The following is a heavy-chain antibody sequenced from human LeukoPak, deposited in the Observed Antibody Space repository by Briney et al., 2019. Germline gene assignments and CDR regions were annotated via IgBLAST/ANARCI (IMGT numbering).Heavy chain of an antibody. CDR2: IIPIFGTA. D-gene: IGHD3-22*01. J-gene: IGHJ5*02. CDR1: GGTFSSYA. CDR3: ARATYYYDSSGHLEMDWFDP. Sequence: ASVKVSCKASGGTFSSYAISWVRQAPGQGLEWMGGIIPIFGTANYAQKFQGRVTITADESTSTAYMELSSLRSEDTAVYYCARATYYYDSSGHLEMDWFDPWGQGTLVTVSS. V-gene: IGHV1-69*13.